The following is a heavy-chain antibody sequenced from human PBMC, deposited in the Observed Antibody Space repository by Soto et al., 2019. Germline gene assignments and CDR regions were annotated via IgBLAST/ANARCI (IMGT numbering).Heavy chain of an antibody. CDR1: GYTFTSYD. D-gene: IGHD3-9*01. V-gene: IGHV1-8*01. Sequence: QVQLVQSGAEVKKPGASVKVSCKASGYTFTSYDINWVRQATGQGLEWMGWMNPNSGNTGYAQKFQGRVTMTRNTSISTAYMELSSLRSEDTAVYYCARGHDILTGYYPPYYYYYGMDVWGQGTTVTVSS. J-gene: IGHJ6*02. CDR3: ARGHDILTGYYPPYYYYYGMDV. CDR2: MNPNSGNT.